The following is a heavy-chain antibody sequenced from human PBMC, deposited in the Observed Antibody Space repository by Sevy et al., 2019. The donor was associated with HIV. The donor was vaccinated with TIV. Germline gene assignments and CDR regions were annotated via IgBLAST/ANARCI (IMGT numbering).Heavy chain of an antibody. CDR3: ARDVLAVAGTGWGAFDI. CDR2: ISYDGSNK. D-gene: IGHD6-19*01. CDR1: GFAFSNYYA. J-gene: IGHJ3*02. Sequence: GGSLRLSCAASGFAFSNYYAMHWVRQAPGKGLEWVAVISYDGSNKYYADSVKGRFTISRDNSKNTLYLQMNSLRAEDTAVYYCARDVLAVAGTGWGAFDIWGQGTMVTVSS. V-gene: IGHV3-30-3*01.